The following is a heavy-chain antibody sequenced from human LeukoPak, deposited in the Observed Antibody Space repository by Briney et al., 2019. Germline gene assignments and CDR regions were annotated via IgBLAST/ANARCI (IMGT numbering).Heavy chain of an antibody. CDR3: ARDPGYCFNGVGPDDAFDI. J-gene: IGHJ3*02. CDR1: GFTFSSYG. D-gene: IGHD2-8*01. Sequence: GGSLRLSCAASGFTFSSYGMHWVRQAPGKGLEWVALIWCDGSNKYYADSVKGRFTISRDNSKNTLYLQMNSLRAEDTAVYYCARDPGYCFNGVGPDDAFDIWGQGTMVTVSS. CDR2: IWCDGSNK. V-gene: IGHV3-33*01.